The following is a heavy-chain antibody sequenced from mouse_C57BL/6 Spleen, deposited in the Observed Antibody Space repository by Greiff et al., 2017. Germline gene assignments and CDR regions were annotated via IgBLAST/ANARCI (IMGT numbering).Heavy chain of an antibody. V-gene: IGHV2-6-1*01. CDR1: GFSLTSYG. J-gene: IGHJ4*01. D-gene: IGHD1-1*01. CDR2: IWSDGST. Sequence: VKLMESGPGLVAPSQSLSITCTVSGFSLTSYGVHWVRQPPGKGLEWLVVIWSDGSTTYNSALKSRLSLSKDNSKSQVFLKMNSLQTDDTAMYYCARHEGITTVVATDAMDYWGQGTSVTVSS. CDR3: ARHEGITTVVATDAMDY.